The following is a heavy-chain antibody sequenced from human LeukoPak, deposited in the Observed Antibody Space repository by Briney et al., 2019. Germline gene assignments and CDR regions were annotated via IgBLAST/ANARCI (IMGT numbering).Heavy chain of an antibody. CDR2: IIPIFGTA. CDR3: ARESLSSSTSRTMDV. V-gene: IGHV1-69*05. D-gene: IGHD2-2*01. J-gene: IGHJ6*03. CDR1: GYTFTSYG. Sequence: ASVKVSCKASGYTFTSYGISWVRQAPGQGLEWMGGIIPIFGTANYAQKFQGRVTITTDESTSTAYMELSSLRSEDTAVYYCARESLSSSTSRTMDVWGKGTTVTVSS.